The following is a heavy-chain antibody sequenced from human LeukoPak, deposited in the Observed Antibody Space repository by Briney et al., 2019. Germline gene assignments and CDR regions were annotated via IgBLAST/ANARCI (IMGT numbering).Heavy chain of an antibody. J-gene: IGHJ4*02. CDR1: GGSISSYY. V-gene: IGHV4-59*12. CDR2: IYYSGST. D-gene: IGHD6-6*01. Sequence: SETLSLTCTVSGGSISSYYWSWIRQPPGKGLEWIGYIYYSGSTNYNPSIKSRVTISVDTSKNQFPLKLSSVTAADTAVYYCARVAPGDLGDSSSSLFDYWGQGTLVTVSS. CDR3: ARVAPGDLGDSSSSLFDY.